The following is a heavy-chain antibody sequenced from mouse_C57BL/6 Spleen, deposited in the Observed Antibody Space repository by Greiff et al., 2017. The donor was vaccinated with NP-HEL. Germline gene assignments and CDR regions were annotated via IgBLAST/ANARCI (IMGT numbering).Heavy chain of an antibody. D-gene: IGHD2-2*01. CDR3: ARRGYGYVAWFAY. Sequence: QVQLKESGAELVKPGASVKISCKASGYAFSSYWMNWVKQRPGKGLEWIGQIYPGDGDTNYNGKFKGKATLTADKSSSTAYMQLSSLTSEDSAVYFCARRGYGYVAWFAYWGQGTLVTVSA. J-gene: IGHJ3*01. CDR1: GYAFSSYW. V-gene: IGHV1-80*01. CDR2: IYPGDGDT.